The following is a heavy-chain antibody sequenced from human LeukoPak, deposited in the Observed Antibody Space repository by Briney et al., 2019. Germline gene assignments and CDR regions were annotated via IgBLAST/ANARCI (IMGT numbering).Heavy chain of an antibody. CDR1: GGSISSSSYY. V-gene: IGHV4-39*01. CDR3: ARPSHSGNRFDP. D-gene: IGHD1-26*01. CDR2: IYYSGST. J-gene: IGHJ5*02. Sequence: PSETLSLTCTVSGGSISSSSYYWGWTRQPPGKGLEWIGSIYYSGSTYYNPSLKSRVTISVDTSKNQFSLKLSSVTGADTAVYYCARPSHSGNRFDPWGQGTLVTVTS.